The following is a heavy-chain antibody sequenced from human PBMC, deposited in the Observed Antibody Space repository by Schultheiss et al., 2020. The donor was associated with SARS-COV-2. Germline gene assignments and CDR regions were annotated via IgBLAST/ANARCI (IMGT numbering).Heavy chain of an antibody. CDR2: ISNSGSTI. CDR1: GFTFSSYE. Sequence: GGSLRLSCAASGFTFSSYEMNWVRQAPGKGLEWVSYISNSGSTIYYADSVKGRFTISRDNAKNSLYLQMNSLRAEDTAVYYCARETYYYDTSGYYPYYFDYWGQGTLVTVSS. CDR3: ARETYYYDTSGYYPYYFDY. J-gene: IGHJ4*02. V-gene: IGHV3-48*03. D-gene: IGHD3-22*01.